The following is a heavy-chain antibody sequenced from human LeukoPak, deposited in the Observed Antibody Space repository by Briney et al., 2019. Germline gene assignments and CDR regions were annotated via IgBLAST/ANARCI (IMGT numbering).Heavy chain of an antibody. D-gene: IGHD3-10*01. J-gene: IGHJ5*02. Sequence: GGSLRLSCAASGFTVSSNYMSWVRQAPGKGLEWVSVIYSGGSTYYADSVKGRFTISRDNSKNTLYLQMNSLRAEDTAVYCCARRGSGSYYDNWFDPWGQGTLVTVSS. CDR3: ARRGSGSYYDNWFDP. V-gene: IGHV3-53*01. CDR1: GFTVSSNY. CDR2: IYSGGST.